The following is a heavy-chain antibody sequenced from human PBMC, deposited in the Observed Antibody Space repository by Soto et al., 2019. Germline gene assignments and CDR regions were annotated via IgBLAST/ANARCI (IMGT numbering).Heavy chain of an antibody. D-gene: IGHD2-2*01. J-gene: IGHJ4*01. Sequence: GCLRLSCAACGFSFSSYAMSWIRQAPGKGLEWVSAVTGGGGSTYYADSVKGRFTISRDNSKDTLYLPMNSLRAEDTAVYFCAKHISPSWDYGNWGQGTLLTVSS. CDR1: GFSFSSYA. V-gene: IGHV3-23*01. CDR3: AKHISPSWDYGN. CDR2: VTGGGGST.